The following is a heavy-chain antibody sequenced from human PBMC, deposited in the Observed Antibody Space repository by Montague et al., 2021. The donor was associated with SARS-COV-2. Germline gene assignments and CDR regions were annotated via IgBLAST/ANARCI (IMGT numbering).Heavy chain of an antibody. CDR2: INYSGST. V-gene: IGHV4-59*01. CDR1: GDSMNNYY. D-gene: IGHD6-13*01. J-gene: IGHJ4*02. Sequence: SETLSLTCTVSGDSMNNYYWSWIRQPPGKGLEWIGYINYSGSTHYNPPLQSRVTLSKDTSKSQFSLRLTSVTAADTAMYFCARAPIYRSSWYAYFDYWGQGTLVTVSS. CDR3: ARAPIYRSSWYAYFDY.